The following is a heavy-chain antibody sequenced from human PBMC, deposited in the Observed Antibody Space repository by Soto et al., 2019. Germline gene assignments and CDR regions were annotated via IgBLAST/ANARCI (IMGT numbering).Heavy chain of an antibody. CDR1: GFTFSDYY. CDR2: ISSNDNTI. V-gene: IGHV3-11*01. D-gene: IGHD6-13*01. Sequence: PGGSLRLSCAASGFTFSDYYMTWIRQAPGKGLEWVSYISSNDNTIYYADSVQGRFTISRDNAKNSLYMQMNSMRAEDTAVYYCAKAWGPLAAATYGMDVWGQGPTLTVSS. CDR3: AKAWGPLAAATYGMDV. J-gene: IGHJ6*02.